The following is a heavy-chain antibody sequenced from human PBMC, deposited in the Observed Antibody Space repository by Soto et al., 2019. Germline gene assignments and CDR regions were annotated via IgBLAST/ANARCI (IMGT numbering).Heavy chain of an antibody. D-gene: IGHD2-15*01. CDR3: AKEDIVVVVAATWYFQH. CDR1: GFTFSSYG. Sequence: QVQLVESGGGVVQPGRSLRLSCAASGFTFSSYGMHWVRQAPGKGLEWVAVISYDGSNKDYADSVKGRFTISRDNSKNTLYLQMNSLRAEDTAVYYCAKEDIVVVVAATWYFQHWGQGTLFTVSS. V-gene: IGHV3-30*18. CDR2: ISYDGSNK. J-gene: IGHJ1*01.